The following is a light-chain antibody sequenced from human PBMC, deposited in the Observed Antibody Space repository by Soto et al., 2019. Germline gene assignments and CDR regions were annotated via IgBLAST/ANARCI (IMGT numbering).Light chain of an antibody. J-gene: IGKJ4*01. V-gene: IGKV3-20*01. CDR1: QSIDNNH. CDR3: EYYGTSIT. Sequence: EIMLTKSPGTLSLSPGERVTLSCRASQSIDNNHLAWYQQKPGQAPRLLIHGTSNRATGIPDRFSGSGSGTDFTLTFSRLEPEDFAVYYCEYYGTSITFGGGTKVDIK. CDR2: GTS.